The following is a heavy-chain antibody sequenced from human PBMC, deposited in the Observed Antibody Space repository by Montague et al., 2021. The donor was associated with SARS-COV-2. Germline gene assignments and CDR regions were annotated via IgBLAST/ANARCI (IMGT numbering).Heavy chain of an antibody. J-gene: IGHJ4*02. D-gene: IGHD2-2*01. Sequence: SETLSLTCTVSGGSISSPAYYWGWIRQSPGKGWEWIGSISYAGRTYYNPSLRSRVSFSMDTSKNHFSLSLNSVTAADTAVYFCARQLPPYCSTNKCYPYYFDVWGQGALVTVSS. CDR1: GGSISSPAYY. CDR2: ISYAGRT. CDR3: ARQLPPYCSTNKCYPYYFDV. V-gene: IGHV4-39*01.